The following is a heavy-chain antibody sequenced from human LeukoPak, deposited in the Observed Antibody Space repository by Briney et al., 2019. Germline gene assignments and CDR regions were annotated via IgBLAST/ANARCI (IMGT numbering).Heavy chain of an antibody. CDR2: IKQDGSGK. J-gene: IGHJ3*02. D-gene: IGHD3-9*01. CDR1: GFTFSSYW. Sequence: PGGSLRLSCAASGFTFSSYWMSWVRQAPGKGLEWVANIKQDGSGKYYVDSVKGRFTISRDNAKNSLYLQMNSLRAEDTAVYYCARGGAEGFDWFIGAFDIWGQGTMVTVSS. CDR3: ARGGAEGFDWFIGAFDI. V-gene: IGHV3-7*03.